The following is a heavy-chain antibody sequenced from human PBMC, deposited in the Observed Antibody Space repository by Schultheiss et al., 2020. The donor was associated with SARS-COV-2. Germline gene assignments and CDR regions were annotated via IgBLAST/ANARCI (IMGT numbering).Heavy chain of an antibody. D-gene: IGHD3-3*01. CDR3: ASSTIFRPYYYYYYMDV. CDR1: GGSFSGYY. V-gene: IGHV4-59*12. CDR2: IYYSGST. J-gene: IGHJ6*03. Sequence: SETLSLTCAVYGGSFSGYYWSWIRQPPGKGLEWIGYIYYSGSTNYNPSLKSRVTISVDTSKNQFSLKLSSVTAADTAVYYCASSTIFRPYYYYYYMDVWGKGTTVTVSS.